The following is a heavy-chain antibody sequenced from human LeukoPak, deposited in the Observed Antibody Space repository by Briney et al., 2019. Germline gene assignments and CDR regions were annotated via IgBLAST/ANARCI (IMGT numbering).Heavy chain of an antibody. CDR3: AREQRGWYYYDSSGYYPLDY. CDR1: GFTFSSYE. Sequence: GGSLRLSCAASGFTFSSYEMNWVRQAPGKGLEWVSYISSSSSYIYYADSVKGRFTISRDNAKNSLYLQMNSLRAEDTAVYYCAREQRGWYYYDSSGYYPLDYWGQGTLVTVSS. CDR2: ISSSSSYI. J-gene: IGHJ4*02. D-gene: IGHD3-22*01. V-gene: IGHV3-21*05.